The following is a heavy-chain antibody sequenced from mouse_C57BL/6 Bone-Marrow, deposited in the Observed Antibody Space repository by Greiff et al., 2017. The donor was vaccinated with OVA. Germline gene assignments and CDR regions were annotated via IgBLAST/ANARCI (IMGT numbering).Heavy chain of an antibody. CDR1: GFTFSNYW. Sequence: EVKLMESGGGLVQPGGSMKLSCVASGFTFSNYWMNWVRQSPEKGLEWVAQIRLKSDNYATPYAESVKGRFTISRDDSKSSVYLQMNNLRAEDTGIYYCTGIYYYGSSYNFFDYWGQGTTLTVSS. D-gene: IGHD1-1*01. V-gene: IGHV6-3*01. CDR2: IRLKSDNYAT. J-gene: IGHJ2*01. CDR3: TGIYYYGSSYNFFDY.